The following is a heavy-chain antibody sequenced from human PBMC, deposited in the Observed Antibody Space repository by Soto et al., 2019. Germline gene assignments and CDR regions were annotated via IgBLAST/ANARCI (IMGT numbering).Heavy chain of an antibody. CDR1: GFTFSKYG. Sequence: QVLLVESGGGVVQPGMSLRLSCAASGFTFSKYGIHWVRQGPGKGVEWVGFIWFDGRSKYYADSVKGRFTISRDNSKKTVSVQMNRMSVENTAVSYGASEAIWSVFDCGGQGTLVSISS. CDR2: IWFDGRSK. D-gene: IGHD2-8*02. V-gene: IGHV3-33*01. J-gene: IGHJ4*02. CDR3: ASEAIWSVFDC.